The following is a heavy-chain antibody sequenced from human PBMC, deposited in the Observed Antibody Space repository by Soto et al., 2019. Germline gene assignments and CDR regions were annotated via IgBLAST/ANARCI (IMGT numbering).Heavy chain of an antibody. J-gene: IGHJ6*02. V-gene: IGHV4-39*01. Sequence: SATLTLTCTLSGDSINSSRFYWPEIGQPPGKWREWICNVYYGGSTYYNPSLKSPVAISVETSKSQFSLKLSSVTAADTAVYYCAGGDYYHSSGYYFYYYTMDVWGQGTTVT. D-gene: IGHD3-22*01. CDR3: AGGDYYHSSGYYFYYYTMDV. CDR2: VYYGGST. CDR1: GDSINSSRFY.